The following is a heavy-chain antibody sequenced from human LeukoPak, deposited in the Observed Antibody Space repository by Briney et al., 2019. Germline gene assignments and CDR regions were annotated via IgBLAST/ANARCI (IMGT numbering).Heavy chain of an antibody. CDR2: IYYSGST. CDR1: GGSISSYD. CDR3: AREWDSGITFGGIIVSWFDP. D-gene: IGHD3-16*02. V-gene: IGHV4-59*12. J-gene: IGHJ5*02. Sequence: AETLSLTCTVSGGSISSYDWSWIRQPPGKGLEWIWYIYYSGSTNYNPSLKRRVTISVDTSKNQFSLKLSYVTAADTAVYYCAREWDSGITFGGIIVSWFDPWGQGTMVTVSS.